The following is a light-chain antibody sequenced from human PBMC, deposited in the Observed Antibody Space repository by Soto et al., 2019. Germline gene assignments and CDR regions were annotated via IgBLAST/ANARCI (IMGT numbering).Light chain of an antibody. CDR3: SSYAASNNFYFV. CDR2: EVT. Sequence: QSALTQPPSASGSPGQSVTISCTGTSSDVGGYNYVSWYQQYPGRAPKLMIYEVTKRPSGVPDSFSGSKSGNTASLTVSGLQAEDEADYYCSSYAASNNFYFVFGGGTKLTGL. J-gene: IGLJ3*02. V-gene: IGLV2-8*01. CDR1: SSDVGGYNY.